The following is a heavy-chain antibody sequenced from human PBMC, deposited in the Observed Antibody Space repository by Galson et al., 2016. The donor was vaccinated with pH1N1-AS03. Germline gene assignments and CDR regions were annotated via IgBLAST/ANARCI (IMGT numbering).Heavy chain of an antibody. CDR3: AREGATADPDDS. CDR2: IFHSGNT. D-gene: IGHD6-13*01. CDR1: GYSISSGYY. V-gene: IGHV4-38-2*02. J-gene: IGHJ4*02. Sequence: SETLSLTCAVSGYSISSGYYWGWIRQPPGKGLEWIGSIFHSGNTYYNPSLKSRVTISVDTSMNQFSLNLYSVTAADTAVCYCAREGATADPDDSWGQGTLVTVSS.